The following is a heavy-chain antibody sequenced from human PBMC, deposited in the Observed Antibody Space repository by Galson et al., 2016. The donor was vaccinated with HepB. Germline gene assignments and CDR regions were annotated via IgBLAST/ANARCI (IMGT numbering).Heavy chain of an antibody. J-gene: IGHJ5*02. Sequence: SVKVSCKVSGYTVTELSMHWVRQAPGKGLEWMGGLDSEDGEKIYALKFQGRVTMTEDTSTDTAYMELRSLRSDDTADDTAVYYGARDCSGGTCYGTTWGQGTLVTVSS. CDR1: GYTVTELS. D-gene: IGHD2-15*01. CDR3: VYYGARDCSGGTCYGTT. V-gene: IGHV1-24*01. CDR2: LDSEDGEK.